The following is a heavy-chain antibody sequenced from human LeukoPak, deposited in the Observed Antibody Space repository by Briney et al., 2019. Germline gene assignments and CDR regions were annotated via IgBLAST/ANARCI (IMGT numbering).Heavy chain of an antibody. CDR2: ISISGGST. D-gene: IGHD3-22*01. CDR3: ALMHPYYAGRGYWVQ. J-gene: IGHJ4*02. CDR1: GISISSYA. Sequence: GGSLRLSCAASGISISSYAMSCVRQAPGKGREWVSGISISGGSTSYADSVKGRFTISIDNPRNTLYMETNSLRAEDTDLHYRALMHPYYAGRGYWVQWGQGTLVTVSS. V-gene: IGHV3-23*01.